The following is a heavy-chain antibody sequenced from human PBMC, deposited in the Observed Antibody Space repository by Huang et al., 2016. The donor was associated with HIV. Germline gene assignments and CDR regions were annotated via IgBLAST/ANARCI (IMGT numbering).Heavy chain of an antibody. CDR1: GGSFSDYY. Sequence: VQLQQWGAGLLKPSETLSLTCAIYGGSFSDYYWSWLRQPQGKGLEWIGEIHYNGTTNDNPSLKGRVIMSIDRSKNQFSLKMWSATAADTAVYYWARVRRGHGYAWDYYGLDVWGQGTTVFVSS. CDR3: ARVRRGHGYAWDYYGLDV. CDR2: IHYNGTT. D-gene: IGHD5-18*01. J-gene: IGHJ6*02. V-gene: IGHV4-34*01.